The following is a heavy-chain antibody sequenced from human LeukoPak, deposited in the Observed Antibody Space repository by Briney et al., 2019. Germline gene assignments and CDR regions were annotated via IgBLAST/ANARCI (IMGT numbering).Heavy chain of an antibody. CDR2: ITDSGDTT. D-gene: IGHD2-2*01. V-gene: IGHV3-23*01. CDR3: AKREHVSRVVPASISSCCGMDV. J-gene: IGHJ6*02. CDR1: GLTFSSYA. Sequence: GGSLRLSCAASGLTFSSYAMRWVRQAPDKGLEWVSSITDSGDTTYYADSVKGRFTISRDNSKNTLYLQMNSLRAEDTAVYYCAKREHVSRVVPASISSCCGMDVWGQGTTVTVSS.